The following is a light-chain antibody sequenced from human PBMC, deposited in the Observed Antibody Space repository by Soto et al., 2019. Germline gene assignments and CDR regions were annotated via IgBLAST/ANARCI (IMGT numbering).Light chain of an antibody. CDR3: QQSYDYPLT. CDR2: DAS. CDR1: QSLSGQ. Sequence: DILMTQSPSTLSTSVGDRVTITCRASQSLSGQLAWYQQKPGQAPKLLIHDASTLQSGVPSRFSGSGSGTEFTLTISSLQPDDFATYFCQQSYDYPLTFGGGTKVDI. V-gene: IGKV1-5*01. J-gene: IGKJ4*01.